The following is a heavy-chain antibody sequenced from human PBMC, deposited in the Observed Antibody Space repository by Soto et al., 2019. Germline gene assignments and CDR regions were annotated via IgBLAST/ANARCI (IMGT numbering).Heavy chain of an antibody. D-gene: IGHD1-7*01. CDR2: INDDGSER. CDR1: GFMFGVYW. J-gene: IGHJ4*02. V-gene: IGHV3-7*01. Sequence: GGSLRLSCEASGFMFGVYWMSWVRQAPGKGLEWVANINDDGSERNYVDSVKGRFTISRDTPNNLLFPQMNSLRAEDTAIYYCARVWELQHSLGYWGQGTLVAVSS. CDR3: ARVWELQHSLGY.